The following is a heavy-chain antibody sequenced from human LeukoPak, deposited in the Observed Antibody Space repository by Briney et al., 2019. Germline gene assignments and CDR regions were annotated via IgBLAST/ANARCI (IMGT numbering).Heavy chain of an antibody. Sequence: SVKVACKASGGTFSSYAISWVRHAPGQGLEWMGGIIPIFGTANYAQKFQGRVTITADESTSTAYMELSSLRSEDTAVYYCARVASGYSYGNGFDYWGQGTLVTVSS. D-gene: IGHD5-18*01. CDR1: GGTFSSYA. CDR3: ARVASGYSYGNGFDY. J-gene: IGHJ4*02. CDR2: IIPIFGTA. V-gene: IGHV1-69*01.